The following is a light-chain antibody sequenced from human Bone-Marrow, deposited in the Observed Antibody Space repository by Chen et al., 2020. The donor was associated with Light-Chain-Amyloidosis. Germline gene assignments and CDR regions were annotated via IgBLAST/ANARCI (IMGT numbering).Light chain of an antibody. J-gene: IGLJ3*02. CDR3: QSYQGSSQGV. CDR2: DDD. V-gene: IGLV6-57*01. Sequence: NFMLTQPHSVSESPGKTVIISCTRSSGSIATNHVQWYQQRPGSSPTTVIYDDDQRPSGVPERFSGSIDRSSNSASLTISGLKTEDEADYYCQSYQGSSQGVFGGGTKLTVL. CDR1: SGSIATNH.